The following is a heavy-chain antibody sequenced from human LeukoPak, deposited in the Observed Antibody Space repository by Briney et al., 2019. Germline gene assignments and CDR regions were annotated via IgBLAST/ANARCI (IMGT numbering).Heavy chain of an antibody. CDR3: ARHKRGYYSPFDI. V-gene: IGHV1-69*13. J-gene: IGHJ3*02. D-gene: IGHD3-10*01. Sequence: GASVKVSCKASGGTFSSYAISWVRQAPGQGLEWMGGIIPIFGTANYAQKFQGRVTITADESTSTAYMELSSLRSEDTAVYYCARHKRGYYSPFDIWGQGTMVTVSS. CDR2: IIPIFGTA. CDR1: GGTFSSYA.